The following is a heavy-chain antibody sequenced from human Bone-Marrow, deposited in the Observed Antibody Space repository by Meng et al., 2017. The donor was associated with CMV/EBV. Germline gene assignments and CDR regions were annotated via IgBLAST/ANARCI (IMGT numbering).Heavy chain of an antibody. CDR1: GFTFSDYY. Sequence: GESLKISCAASGFTFSDYYMSWIRQAPGKGLEWVSSISSSSSYIYYADSVKGRFTISRDNAKNSLYLQMNSLRAEDTAVYYCARDISPQLVLFVHLRPNYYGMDVWGQGTTVTVSS. CDR3: ARDISPQLVLFVHLRPNYYGMDV. V-gene: IGHV3-11*06. J-gene: IGHJ6*02. CDR2: ISSSSSYI. D-gene: IGHD6-13*01.